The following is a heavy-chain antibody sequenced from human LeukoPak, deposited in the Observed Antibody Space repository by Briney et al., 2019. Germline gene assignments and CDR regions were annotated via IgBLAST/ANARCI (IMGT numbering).Heavy chain of an antibody. CDR3: ARDLNGSGWYREVVGDC. V-gene: IGHV4-39*07. J-gene: IGHJ4*02. CDR1: GGSISSSSYY. D-gene: IGHD6-19*01. Sequence: SGTLSLTCAVSGGSISSSSYYWGWIRQPPGKGLEWIGSIYYSGSTYYNPSLKSRVTISVDTSKNQFSLKLSSVTAADTAVYYCARDLNGSGWYREVVGDCWGQGTLVTVSS. CDR2: IYYSGST.